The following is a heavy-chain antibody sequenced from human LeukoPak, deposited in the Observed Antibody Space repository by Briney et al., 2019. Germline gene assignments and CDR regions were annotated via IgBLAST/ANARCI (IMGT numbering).Heavy chain of an antibody. D-gene: IGHD3-10*01. CDR1: GYTFTGYY. CDR3: ARAYVLLWFGEPSGADY. Sequence: GASVKVSCKASGYTFTGYYMHWVRQAPGQGLEWMGWINPNSGGTNYAQKFQGRVTMTRDTSISTAYMELSRLRSDDTAVYYCARAYVLLWFGEPSGADYWGQGTLVTVSS. J-gene: IGHJ4*02. CDR2: INPNSGGT. V-gene: IGHV1-2*02.